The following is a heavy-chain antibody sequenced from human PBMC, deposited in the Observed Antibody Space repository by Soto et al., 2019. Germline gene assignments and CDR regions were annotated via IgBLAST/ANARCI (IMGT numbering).Heavy chain of an antibody. CDR3: ARPTYYYDSSGPPAY. V-gene: IGHV4-59*01. CDR1: GGSISSYY. D-gene: IGHD3-22*01. J-gene: IGHJ4*02. CDR2: IYYSGRT. Sequence: SETLSLTCPVSGGSISSYYWSWIRQPPGKGLEWIGYIYYSGRTNYNPSLKSRVTISVDTSKNQFSLKLSSVTAADTAVYYCARPTYYYDSSGPPAYWGQGTLVTVSS.